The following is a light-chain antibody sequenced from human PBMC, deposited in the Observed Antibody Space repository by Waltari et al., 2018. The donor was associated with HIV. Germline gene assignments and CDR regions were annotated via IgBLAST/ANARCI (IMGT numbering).Light chain of an antibody. V-gene: IGKV3-11*01. CDR2: VAS. CDR3: QQRNSWPLT. Sequence: EIVLTQSPATLSLSPGERATLTCRASQSVSSYLAWYQQKPGQAPRLLIYVASNWATGIPARFSGSGSGTDFTLTITSLEPEDFAVYYCQQRNSWPLTFGGGTKVEIK. CDR1: QSVSSY. J-gene: IGKJ4*01.